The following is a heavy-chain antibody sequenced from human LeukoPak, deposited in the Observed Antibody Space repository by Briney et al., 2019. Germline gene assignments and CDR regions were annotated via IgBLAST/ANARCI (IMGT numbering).Heavy chain of an antibody. CDR3: AGNSRDSSPNY. CDR1: GFTVSRNY. J-gene: IGHJ4*02. Sequence: GGSLRLSCAASGFTVSRNYMNWVRQAPGKGLEWVSVIYSGGSTYYADSVKGRFTISRDNSKNTLYLQMNSLGAEDTAVYYCAGNSRDSSPNYWGQGTLVTVSS. D-gene: IGHD6-13*01. V-gene: IGHV3-66*02. CDR2: IYSGGST.